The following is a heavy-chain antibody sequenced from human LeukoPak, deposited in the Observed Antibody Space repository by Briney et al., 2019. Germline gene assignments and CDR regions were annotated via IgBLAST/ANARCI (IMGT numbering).Heavy chain of an antibody. Sequence: GGSLRLSCAASGFSFSTFGMHWVRQAPGKGLEWVALIWYDGSNKYYADSVKGRFTISRDNSKNTLYLQMNSLRAEDTAVYYCARGDETYYFDYWGQGPLVTVSS. CDR1: GFSFSTFG. J-gene: IGHJ4*02. CDR2: IWYDGSNK. CDR3: ARGDETYYFDY. V-gene: IGHV3-33*01.